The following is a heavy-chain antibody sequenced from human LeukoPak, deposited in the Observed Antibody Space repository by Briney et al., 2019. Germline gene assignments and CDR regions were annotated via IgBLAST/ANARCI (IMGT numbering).Heavy chain of an antibody. D-gene: IGHD3-10*01. CDR1: GFTFSSYA. V-gene: IGHV3-30-3*01. CDR3: ARDLSMVRGKIDY. CDR2: ISYDGDTK. Sequence: GGSLRLSCAASGFTFSSYAMDWVRQAPGKGLEWVAVISYDGDTKYYADSVKGRSTISRDNSKNTLYLQMNSLRAEDTAVYYCARDLSMVRGKIDYWGQGTLVTASS. J-gene: IGHJ4*02.